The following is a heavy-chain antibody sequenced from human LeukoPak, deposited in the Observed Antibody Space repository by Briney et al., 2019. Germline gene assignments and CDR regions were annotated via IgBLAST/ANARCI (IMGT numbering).Heavy chain of an antibody. CDR1: GFTFSSYE. V-gene: IGHV3-48*03. Sequence: PGGSLRLSCAASGFTFSSYEMNWVRQAPGKGLEWVSYISSSGSTIYYADSVKGRFTISRDNAKNSLYLQMNSLRAEDTAVYYCAKDRTGTSRYNWNYVSYYYGMDVWGQGTTVTVSS. J-gene: IGHJ6*02. CDR3: AKDRTGTSRYNWNYVSYYYGMDV. CDR2: ISSSGSTI. D-gene: IGHD1-7*01.